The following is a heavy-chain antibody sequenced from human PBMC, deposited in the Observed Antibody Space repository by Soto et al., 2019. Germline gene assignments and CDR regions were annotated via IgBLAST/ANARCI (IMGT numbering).Heavy chain of an antibody. Sequence: SETLSLTCAVYGGLVCSGSYYWSWIRQPPGKGLEWIGEMSHSGGTHFNPSLKSRVTISVDTSKNQFSLKMSSVTAADTALYYCARVERGTATTVVDAFDIWGPGTMVTVSS. CDR2: MSHSGGT. J-gene: IGHJ3*02. CDR3: ARVERGTATTVVDAFDI. D-gene: IGHD1-1*01. V-gene: IGHV4-34*01. CDR1: GGLVCSGSYY.